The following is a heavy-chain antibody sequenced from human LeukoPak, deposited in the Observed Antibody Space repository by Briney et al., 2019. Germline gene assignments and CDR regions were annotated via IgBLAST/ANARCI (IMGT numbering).Heavy chain of an antibody. J-gene: IGHJ6*02. CDR3: AIGLVGSGSYIPYGMDV. D-gene: IGHD3-10*01. CDR2: FDPEDGET. V-gene: IGHV1-24*01. Sequence: GASVKVSCKVSGYTLTELSMHWVRQAPGKGLEWMGGFDPEDGETIYAQKFQGRVTMTEDTSTDTAYTELSSLRSEDTAVYYCAIGLVGSGSYIPYGMDVWGQGTTVTVSS. CDR1: GYTLTELS.